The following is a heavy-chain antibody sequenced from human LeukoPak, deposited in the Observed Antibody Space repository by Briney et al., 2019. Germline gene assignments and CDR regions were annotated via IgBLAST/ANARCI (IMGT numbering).Heavy chain of an antibody. CDR2: ISSSGSTI. CDR1: GFTFSSYE. J-gene: IGHJ4*02. V-gene: IGHV3-48*03. CDR3: AKAGYSYGDKYCFDY. Sequence: GGSLRLSCAASGFTFSSYEMNWVRQAPGKGLEWVSYISSSGSTIYYADSVKGRFTISRDNAKNSLYLQMNSLRAEDTAVYYCAKAGYSYGDKYCFDYWGQGTLVTVSS. D-gene: IGHD5-18*01.